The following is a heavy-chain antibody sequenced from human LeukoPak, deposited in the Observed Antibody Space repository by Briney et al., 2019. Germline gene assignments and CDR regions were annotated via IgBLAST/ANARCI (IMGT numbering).Heavy chain of an antibody. D-gene: IGHD6-6*01. CDR3: ARGGKYSSSFAFDY. CDR2: INHSGST. Sequence: PSETLSLTCTVSGGSISSYYWSWIRQPPGKGLEWIGEINHSGSTNYNPSLKSRVTISVDTSKNQFSLKLSSVTAADTAVYYCARGGKYSSSFAFDYWGQGTLVTVSS. V-gene: IGHV4-34*01. CDR1: GGSISSYY. J-gene: IGHJ4*02.